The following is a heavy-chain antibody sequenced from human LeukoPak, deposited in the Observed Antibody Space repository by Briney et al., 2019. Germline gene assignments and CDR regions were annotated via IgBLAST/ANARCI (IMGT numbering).Heavy chain of an antibody. CDR1: VGSISGGKW. CDR3: ATAPILRGERGEHYKYGMDV. V-gene: IGHV4-4*02. Sequence: SETLSLTCAVSVGSISGGKWWSWVRQSPGKGLEWIGEIYHNGTPNYSPSLKSRVTISPDTSKNTFSLKLSSVTAADTAVYSCATAPILRGERGEHYKYGMDVWGQGITVIVSS. D-gene: IGHD2-2*02. J-gene: IGHJ6*02. CDR2: IYHNGTP.